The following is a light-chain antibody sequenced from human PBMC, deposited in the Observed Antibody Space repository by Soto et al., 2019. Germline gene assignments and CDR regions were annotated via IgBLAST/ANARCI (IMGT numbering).Light chain of an antibody. CDR3: QQYYDTPLT. Sequence: DIVMTQSPDSLAVSLGERATINCKSSQSIGYTFNNKSYLSWYQQKPGQPPKLLIYWASARQSGVPDRFSGSGSGTDFTLTISSLQAEDVAVYYCQQYYDTPLTFGGGTKVEIK. CDR1: QSIGYTFNNKSY. J-gene: IGKJ4*01. V-gene: IGKV4-1*01. CDR2: WAS.